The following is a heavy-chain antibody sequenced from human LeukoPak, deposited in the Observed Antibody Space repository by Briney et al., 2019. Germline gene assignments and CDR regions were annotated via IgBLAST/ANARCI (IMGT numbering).Heavy chain of an antibody. J-gene: IGHJ4*02. CDR3: ARAQAASLIKGIAVAGNFDY. V-gene: IGHV1-2*02. D-gene: IGHD6-19*01. CDR2: INPNSGGT. CDR1: GYTFTGYY. Sequence: ASVKVSCKASGYTFTGYYMHWVRQAPGQGLEWMGWINPNSGGTNYAQKFQGRVTMTRNTSISTAYMELSSLRSEDTAVYYCARAQAASLIKGIAVAGNFDYWGQGTLVTVSS.